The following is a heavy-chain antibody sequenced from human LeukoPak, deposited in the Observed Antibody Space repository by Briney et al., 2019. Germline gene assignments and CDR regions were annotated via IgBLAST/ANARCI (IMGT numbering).Heavy chain of an antibody. Sequence: GGSLRLSCAASGFTFSSYGMHWVRQAPGKGLEWVAVIWYDGSDKYYADSVKGRFTISRDISKSTLYLQMNSLRAEDSAVYYCARDHGRKSYFDYWGQGTLVTVSS. V-gene: IGHV3-33*01. CDR3: ARDHGRKSYFDY. J-gene: IGHJ4*02. CDR2: IWYDGSDK. CDR1: GFTFSSYG.